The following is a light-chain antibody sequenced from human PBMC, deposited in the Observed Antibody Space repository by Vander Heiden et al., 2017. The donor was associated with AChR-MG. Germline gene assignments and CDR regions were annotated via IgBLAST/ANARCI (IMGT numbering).Light chain of an antibody. Sequence: QSALTQPVSVSGSPGQSITISCTGSSSDVGGYNYVSWYQQHPGKAPKLMIYGVNTRPSGVSNRFSGSKSGNTASLTISGLQAEDEADYFCSSYKSSGVVFGGGTKLTVL. J-gene: IGLJ2*01. V-gene: IGLV2-14*03. CDR3: SSYKSSGVV. CDR1: SSDVGGYNY. CDR2: GVN.